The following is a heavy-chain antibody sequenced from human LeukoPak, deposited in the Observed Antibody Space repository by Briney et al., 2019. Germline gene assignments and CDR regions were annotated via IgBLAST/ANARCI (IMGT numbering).Heavy chain of an antibody. Sequence: GASVKVSCKASGYTFTGYYMHWVRQAPGQGLEWMGWINPNIGVTNYAQKFQGRVTMTRDTSISTAYMELSRLKSDDTAVYYCARDRFASIYYGSGSYYNAFGSWGLGTLVTVAS. V-gene: IGHV1-2*02. J-gene: IGHJ4*02. CDR3: ARDRFASIYYGSGSYYNAFGS. D-gene: IGHD3-10*01. CDR1: GYTFTGYY. CDR2: INPNIGVT.